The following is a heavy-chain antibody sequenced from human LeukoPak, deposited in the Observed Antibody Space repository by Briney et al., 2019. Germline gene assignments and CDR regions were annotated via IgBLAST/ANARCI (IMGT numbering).Heavy chain of an antibody. CDR3: ARDHLPDAIHYFDY. CDR1: GFTFSSYA. CDR2: ISNDGSNK. J-gene: IGHJ4*02. Sequence: GGSLRLSCAASGFTFSSYAMHWVRQAPGKGLEWVAVISNDGSNKYYADSVKGRFTISRDNSKNTLYLQMNSLRAEDTAVYYCARDHLPDAIHYFDYWGQGTLVTVSS. D-gene: IGHD2-2*01. V-gene: IGHV3-30-3*01.